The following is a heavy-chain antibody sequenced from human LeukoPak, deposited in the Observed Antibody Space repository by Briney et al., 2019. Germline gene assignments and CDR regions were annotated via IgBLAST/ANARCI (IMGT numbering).Heavy chain of an antibody. CDR3: VRLDDGSHAFEN. D-gene: IGHD1-26*01. CDR1: GGSISRHS. Sequence: PSETLSLTCTVSGGSISRHSWSWIWQPPGKRLEWIGYMFNSGRTNYNPSLKGRVTISVDTSKNQLSLKLSSVTAADTAMYYCVRLDDGSHAFENRGQGTMVTVPS. V-gene: IGHV4-59*08. CDR2: MFNSGRT. J-gene: IGHJ3*02.